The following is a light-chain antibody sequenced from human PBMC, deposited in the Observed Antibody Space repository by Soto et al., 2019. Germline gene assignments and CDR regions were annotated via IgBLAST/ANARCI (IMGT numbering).Light chain of an antibody. Sequence: DIQMTQSPSTLSASVGDRVTITCRASQSISTWLVWYQQKPGKAPRLLIYTASSLESGVPSRLSGSGSGTEFTLPISSLKPDDVATYYCQQHKSYPRTFGQGTKVEIK. J-gene: IGKJ1*01. V-gene: IGKV1-5*03. CDR2: TAS. CDR1: QSISTW. CDR3: QQHKSYPRT.